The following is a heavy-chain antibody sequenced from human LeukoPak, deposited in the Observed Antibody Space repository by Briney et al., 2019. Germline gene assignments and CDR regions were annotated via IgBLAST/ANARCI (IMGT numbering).Heavy chain of an antibody. J-gene: IGHJ4*02. CDR2: IKRDGSAI. V-gene: IGHV3-7*01. D-gene: IGHD3-10*01. CDR1: GFIFSKYW. Sequence: GGSLRLSCEASGFIFSKYWMTWVRQAPGKGLEWVANIKRDGSAIHYVDSVKGRFTISRDNAKNSLYLQMDSLRAEDTAVYYCARGNYGSGNYVDYWGQGTLVTVSS. CDR3: ARGNYGSGNYVDY.